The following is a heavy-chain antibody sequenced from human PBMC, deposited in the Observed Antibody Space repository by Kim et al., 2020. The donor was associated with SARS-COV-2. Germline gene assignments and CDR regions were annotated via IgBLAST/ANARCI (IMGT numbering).Heavy chain of an antibody. CDR3: ARSPFYYDILTGYYYWFDP. D-gene: IGHD3-9*01. Sequence: SETLSLTCAVYGGSFSGYYWSWIRQPPGKGLEWIGEINHSGSTNYNPSLKSRVTISVDTSKNQFSLKLSSVTAADTAVYYCARSPFYYDILTGYYYWFDP. CDR2: INHSGST. V-gene: IGHV4-34*01. J-gene: IGHJ5*02. CDR1: GGSFSGYY.